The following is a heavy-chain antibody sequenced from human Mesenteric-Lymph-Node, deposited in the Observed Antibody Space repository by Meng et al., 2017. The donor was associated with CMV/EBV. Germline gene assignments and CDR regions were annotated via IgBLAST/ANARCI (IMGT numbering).Heavy chain of an antibody. D-gene: IGHD3-10*01. Sequence: GSLRLSCTVSGGSISSYYWSWIRQPPGKGLEWIGYIYYTGSTNYNASLKSRVSISVERSKYQFSLKLNSVTAADTAVYYCARETNYYGPQPYYFDYWGQGMLVTVSS. CDR3: ARETNYYGPQPYYFDY. CDR2: IYYTGST. J-gene: IGHJ4*02. CDR1: GGSISSYY. V-gene: IGHV4-59*01.